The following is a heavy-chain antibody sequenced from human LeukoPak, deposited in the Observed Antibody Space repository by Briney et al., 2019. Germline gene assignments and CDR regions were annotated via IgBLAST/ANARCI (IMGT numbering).Heavy chain of an antibody. V-gene: IGHV4-59*12. CDR2: IHYSGYT. D-gene: IGHD4-17*01. CDR1: GGSISGYY. CDR3: ARGSGVTTSDYFDY. Sequence: SETLSLTGTVSGGSISGYYLSWIRQPPGKGLECIGYIHYSGYTNYNPSLKSRVTISVDRSKNQFSLKLSSVTAADTAVYYCARGSGVTTSDYFDYWGQGTLVTVSS. J-gene: IGHJ4*02.